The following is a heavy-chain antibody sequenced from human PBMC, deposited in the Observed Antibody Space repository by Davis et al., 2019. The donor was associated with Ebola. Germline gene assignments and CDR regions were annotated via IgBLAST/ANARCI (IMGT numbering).Heavy chain of an antibody. CDR1: GFVFRNYV. J-gene: IGHJ3*01. CDR3: AKDNRNIWSEV. Sequence: GESLKISCAASGFVFRNYVMSWVRQAPGKGLEWVSTLGTSADTYYADSVKGRFTISRDNSKNTLYLQMNGLRVEDTAIYYCAKDNRNIWSEVWGQGTMLTVSS. D-gene: IGHD2/OR15-2a*01. CDR2: LGTSADT. V-gene: IGHV3-23*01.